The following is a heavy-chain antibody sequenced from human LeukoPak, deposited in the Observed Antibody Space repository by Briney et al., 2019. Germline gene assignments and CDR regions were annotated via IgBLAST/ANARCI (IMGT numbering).Heavy chain of an antibody. D-gene: IGHD3-10*01. CDR2: ISWNSGSI. CDR1: GFTFDDYA. Sequence: PGRSLRLSCAASGFTFDDYAMHWVRQAPGKGLEWVSGISWNSGSIGYADSVKGRFTISRDNAKNSLYLQMNSLRAEDTAVYYCARYSGGSGSSDYGMDVWGQGTTVTVSS. CDR3: ARYSGGSGSSDYGMDV. V-gene: IGHV3-9*01. J-gene: IGHJ6*02.